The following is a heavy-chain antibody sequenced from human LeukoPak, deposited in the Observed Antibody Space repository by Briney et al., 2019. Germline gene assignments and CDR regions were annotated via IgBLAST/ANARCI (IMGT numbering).Heavy chain of an antibody. Sequence: GKSLTLSCAASGFTLGSYAMHWVRQAPGKGLEWVAALWYDGSKKYYTDSVAGRFAISRDTSKNTLYLQMNSLRAEDTAVYYCARAPPTDWYFDLWGRGTLVTVSS. D-gene: IGHD4-17*01. CDR3: ARAPPTDWYFDL. CDR2: LWYDGSKK. V-gene: IGHV3-33*01. J-gene: IGHJ2*01. CDR1: GFTLGSYA.